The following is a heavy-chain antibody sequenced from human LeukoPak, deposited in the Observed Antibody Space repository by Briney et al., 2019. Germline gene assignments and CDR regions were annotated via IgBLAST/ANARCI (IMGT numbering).Heavy chain of an antibody. CDR3: ARDFSWGVDS. J-gene: IGHJ4*02. CDR2: INANSGDT. Sequence: ASVKVSCKAPGYTFTGYYMHWVRQAPGQGLEWMGWINANSGDTNYAQQFQGRLTMTRDRSISTVYMELSRLRTDDTAVYYCARDFSWGVDSWGQGTLVTVSS. D-gene: IGHD3-10*01. CDR1: GYTFTGYY. V-gene: IGHV1-2*02.